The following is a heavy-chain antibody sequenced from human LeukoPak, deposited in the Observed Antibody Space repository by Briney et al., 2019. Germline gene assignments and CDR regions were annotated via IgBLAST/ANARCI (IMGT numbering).Heavy chain of an antibody. CDR1: GGSISSYY. CDR2: IYTSGST. D-gene: IGHD3-3*01. CDR3: AREGEDLRFLEWLPRDGMDV. J-gene: IGHJ6*02. V-gene: IGHV4-4*07. Sequence: PSETLSLTCTVSGGSISSYYWSWIRQPAGKGLEWIGGIYTSGSTNYNPSLTSRGTMSVDTSKNQFSLKLSSVTAADTAVYYCAREGEDLRFLEWLPRDGMDVWGQGTTVTVSS.